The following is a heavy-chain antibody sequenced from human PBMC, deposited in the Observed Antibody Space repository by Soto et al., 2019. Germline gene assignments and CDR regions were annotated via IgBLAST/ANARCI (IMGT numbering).Heavy chain of an antibody. CDR3: VSQGIDYLPGLVDV. V-gene: IGHV4-59*08. Sequence: QVQLQQSGPRLVKPSETLSLTCTVSSGPDRSHNWGWIRQPPGRGLEWIGYVYYTGDTAYNPSLRSRASISAHTSTHDFSLTLSSVTAAATAVYYCVSQGIDYLPGLVDVWRPGTTVSVSS. CDR1: SGPDRSHN. CDR2: VYYTGDT. D-gene: IGHD4-17*01. J-gene: IGHJ6*02.